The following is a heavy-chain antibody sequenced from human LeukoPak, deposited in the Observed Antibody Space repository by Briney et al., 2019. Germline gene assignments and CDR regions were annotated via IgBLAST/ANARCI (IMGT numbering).Heavy chain of an antibody. V-gene: IGHV1-2*06. CDR3: ARDDNSGYYSGP. CDR2: INPSSGGT. Sequence: ASVKVSCKGSGYTLSNHAFSWVRQAPGQGLEWMGRINPSSGGTNYAQKFQGRVTMTRDTSISTAYMELSRLRSDDTAVYYCARDDNSGYYSGPWGQGTLVTVSS. D-gene: IGHD3-22*01. CDR1: GYTLSNHA. J-gene: IGHJ5*02.